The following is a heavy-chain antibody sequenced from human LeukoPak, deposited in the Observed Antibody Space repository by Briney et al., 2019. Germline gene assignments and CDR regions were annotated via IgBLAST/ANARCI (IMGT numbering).Heavy chain of an antibody. CDR1: GFTFSSYW. CDR3: ARVRVIPYYDFWSGYSYYYYMDV. J-gene: IGHJ6*03. CDR2: IKQDGSEK. D-gene: IGHD3-3*01. V-gene: IGHV3-7*01. Sequence: PGGSLRLSCAASGFTFSSYWMSWVRQAPGKGLEWVANIKQDGSEKYYVDSVKGRFTISRDNAKNSLYLQMNSLRAEDTAVYYCARVRVIPYYDFWSGYSYYYYMDVWGKGTTVTVSS.